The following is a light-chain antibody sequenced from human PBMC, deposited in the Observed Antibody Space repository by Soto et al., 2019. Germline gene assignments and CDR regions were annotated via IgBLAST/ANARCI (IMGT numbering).Light chain of an antibody. J-gene: IGKJ2*01. CDR3: QQYYGSPYT. Sequence: EIVLTQSPGTLSLSPGERTTLSCRASQSVSSNFLDWYQQKPGQAPRLLIYGASSRATGIPDRFSGSGSGTDFTLTISSLQAEDVAVYYCQQYYGSPYTFGQGTKLEIK. V-gene: IGKV3-20*01. CDR1: QSVSSNF. CDR2: GAS.